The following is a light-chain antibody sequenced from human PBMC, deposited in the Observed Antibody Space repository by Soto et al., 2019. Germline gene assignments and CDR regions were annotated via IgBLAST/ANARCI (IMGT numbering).Light chain of an antibody. J-gene: IGLJ1*01. Sequence: QSVLTQPPSASGTPGQRVTISCSGSSSNIGSNFVYWYQQLPGTAPKLLIYRNNQRPSGVPDRFSGSKSGSTASLTVSGLQTEDEADYYCNSYVAGSNVFGTGTKLTVL. CDR3: NSYVAGSNV. V-gene: IGLV1-47*01. CDR2: RNN. CDR1: SSNIGSNF.